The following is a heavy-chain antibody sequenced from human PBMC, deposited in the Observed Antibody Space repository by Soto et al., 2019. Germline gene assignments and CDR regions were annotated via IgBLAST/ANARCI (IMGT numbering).Heavy chain of an antibody. CDR3: ARDKFSYGDNGWFDP. CDR2: IHDSGNA. D-gene: IGHD4-17*01. CDR1: GGSITNSGHY. V-gene: IGHV4-31*03. Sequence: QVQLQESGPGLVKPSQTLSLTCTVSGGSITNSGHYWSWVRQRPGKGLEWVGYIHDSGNADYNPILKSRASISVDSSKNQFSLKLTYVTAADTAKYFCARDKFSYGDNGWFDPWGQGILVIVS. J-gene: IGHJ5*02.